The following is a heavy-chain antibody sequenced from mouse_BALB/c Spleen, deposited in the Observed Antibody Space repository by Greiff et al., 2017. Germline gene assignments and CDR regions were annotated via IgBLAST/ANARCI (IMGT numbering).Heavy chain of an antibody. CDR3: ASPYGSSYWYFDV. D-gene: IGHD1-1*01. CDR2: ISYSGST. Sequence: EVQLQESGPGLVKPSQSLSLTCTVTGYSITSDYAWNWIRQFPGNKLEWMGYISYSGSTSYNPSLKSRISITRDTSKNQFFLQLNSVTTEDTATYYCASPYGSSYWYFDVWGAGTTVTVSS. CDR1: GYSITSDYA. J-gene: IGHJ1*01. V-gene: IGHV3-2*02.